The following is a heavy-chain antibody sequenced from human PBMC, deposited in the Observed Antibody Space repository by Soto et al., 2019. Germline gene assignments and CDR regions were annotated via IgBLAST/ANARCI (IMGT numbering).Heavy chain of an antibody. CDR2: ISYDGSNK. J-gene: IGHJ6*02. D-gene: IGHD3-10*01. CDR1: GFTFSSYG. Sequence: QVQLVESGGGVVQPGRSLRLSCAASGFTFSSYGMHWVRQAPGKGLEWVAVISYDGSNKYYADSVKGRFTISRDNSKNTLYLQMNSLRAEDTAVYYCAKDLPGHGDYYYGMDVWGQGTTVTVSS. CDR3: AKDLPGHGDYYYGMDV. V-gene: IGHV3-30*18.